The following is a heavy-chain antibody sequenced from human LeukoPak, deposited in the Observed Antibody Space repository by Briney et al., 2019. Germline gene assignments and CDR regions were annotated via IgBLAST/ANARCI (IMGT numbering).Heavy chain of an antibody. CDR3: ARASGWQLDY. J-gene: IGHJ4*02. CDR2: INHSGST. Sequence: SETLSLTCTVSGGSISSYYWSWIRQPPGKGLEWIGEINHSGSTNYNPSLKSRVTISVDTSKNQFSLKLSSVTAADTAVYYCARASGWQLDYWGQGTLVTVSS. V-gene: IGHV4-34*01. D-gene: IGHD6-19*01. CDR1: GGSISSYY.